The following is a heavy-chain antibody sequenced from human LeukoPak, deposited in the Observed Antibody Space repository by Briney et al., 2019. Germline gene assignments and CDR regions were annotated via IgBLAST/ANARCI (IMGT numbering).Heavy chain of an antibody. V-gene: IGHV4-4*07. CDR2: IHTSGST. J-gene: IGHJ5*02. Sequence: SETLSLTCTVSGGSISSYYWSRIRQPAGKGLEWIGRIHTSGSTNYNPSLKSRVTMSVDTSKNQFSLKLSSEAAADTAVYYCARDPDYGATGWVSWFDPWGQGTLVTVSS. D-gene: IGHD4-17*01. CDR3: ARDPDYGATGWVSWFDP. CDR1: GGSISSYY.